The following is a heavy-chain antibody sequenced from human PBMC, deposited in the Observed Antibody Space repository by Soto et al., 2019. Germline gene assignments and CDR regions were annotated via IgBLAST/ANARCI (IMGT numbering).Heavy chain of an antibody. V-gene: IGHV5-51*01. D-gene: IGHD3-22*01. J-gene: IGHJ5*01. CDR1: GYSFITRW. CDR3: TRPQSSGWYDF. CDR2: INPADSDI. Sequence: GESLKISCKGSGYSFITRWIAWVRQMPGEGLEWMGIINPADSDIRYSPSFQGQVTISVDKSINTACLQWSSLKASDTATYYCTRPQSSGWYDFWGQGTLVTVSS.